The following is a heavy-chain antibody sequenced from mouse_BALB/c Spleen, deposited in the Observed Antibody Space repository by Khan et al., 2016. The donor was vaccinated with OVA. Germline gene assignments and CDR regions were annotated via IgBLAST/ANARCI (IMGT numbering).Heavy chain of an antibody. CDR2: ISDGGSYP. V-gene: IGHV5-4*02. D-gene: IGHD1-1*02. CDR3: ARAGYGGFAY. Sequence: EVELVESGGGLVKPGGSLKLSCAASGFTFSDYYMYWVRQTPEKRLEWVATISDGGSYPYYPDSVKGRFTISRDNAKNNLYLQMSSLKSEDTAMYYCARAGYGGFAYGGQGTLVTGSA. CDR1: GFTFSDYY. J-gene: IGHJ3*01.